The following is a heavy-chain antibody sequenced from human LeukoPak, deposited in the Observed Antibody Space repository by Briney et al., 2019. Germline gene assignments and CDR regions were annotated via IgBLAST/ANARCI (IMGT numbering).Heavy chain of an antibody. CDR2: IYTSGST. V-gene: IGHV4-61*02. CDR1: GGSISSGSYY. Sequence: PSETLSLTCTVSGGSISSGSYYWSWIRQPAGKGLEWIGRIYTSGSTNYNPSLKSRVTISADTSKNQFSLKLSSVTAADTAVYYCARDMYYYDSSPPGYWGQGTLVTVSS. J-gene: IGHJ4*02. CDR3: ARDMYYYDSSPPGY. D-gene: IGHD3-22*01.